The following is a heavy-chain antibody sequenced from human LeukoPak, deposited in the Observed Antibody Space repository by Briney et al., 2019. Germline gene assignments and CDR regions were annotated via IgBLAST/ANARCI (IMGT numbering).Heavy chain of an antibody. J-gene: IGHJ4*02. Sequence: GGSLRLSCAASGFTFSSYSMNWLRQAPGKGLEWVSSISSSSSYIYYADSVKGRLTISRDNAKNSLYLQMNSLRAEDTAVYYCARDYGGNLDYWGQGTLVTVSS. CDR1: GFTFSSYS. V-gene: IGHV3-21*01. CDR3: ARDYGGNLDY. D-gene: IGHD4-23*01. CDR2: ISSSSSYI.